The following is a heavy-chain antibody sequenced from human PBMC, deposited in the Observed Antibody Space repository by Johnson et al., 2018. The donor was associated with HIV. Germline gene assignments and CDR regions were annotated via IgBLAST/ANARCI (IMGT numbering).Heavy chain of an antibody. CDR1: GFTFSDYY. V-gene: IGHV3-11*04. CDR2: SSSSGSTI. CDR3: AKDLSSQLLWFIRDGFDV. J-gene: IGHJ3*01. Sequence: QVQLVESGGGLVKPGGSLRLSCAASGFTFSDYYMSWIRQAPGKGLEWVSYSSSSGSTIYYADSVQGRFTISRDNAKNSLYLQMNSLRAEDTAVYYCAKDLSSQLLWFIRDGFDVWGQGTMVTVSS. D-gene: IGHD3-10*01.